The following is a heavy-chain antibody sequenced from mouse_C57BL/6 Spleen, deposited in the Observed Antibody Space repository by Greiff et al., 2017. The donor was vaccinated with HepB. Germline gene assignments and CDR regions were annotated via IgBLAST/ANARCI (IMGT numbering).Heavy chain of an antibody. V-gene: IGHV1-82*01. Sequence: QVQLQQSGPELVKPGASVKISCKASGYAFSSSWMNWVKQRPGKGLEWIGRIYPGDGDTNYNGKFKGKATLTADKSSSTAYMQLSSLTSEDSAVYFCAREVVSRRYFDVGGTGTTVTVSS. CDR3: AREVVSRRYFDV. D-gene: IGHD1-3*01. CDR1: GYAFSSSW. J-gene: IGHJ1*03. CDR2: IYPGDGDT.